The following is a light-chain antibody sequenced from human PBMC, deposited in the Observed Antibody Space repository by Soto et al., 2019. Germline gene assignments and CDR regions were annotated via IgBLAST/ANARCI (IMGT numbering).Light chain of an antibody. CDR2: EAS. CDR3: QQYHTYWA. Sequence: DIQMTQSPSTLSASVGDTVTITCRASQRIGRWVAWYQQKPGKGPKLLIYEASSLERGVPSRFSGSGSGTEFTLTINSLQPDDFAISYCQQYHTYWAFGQGTKV. CDR1: QRIGRW. V-gene: IGKV1-5*03. J-gene: IGKJ1*01.